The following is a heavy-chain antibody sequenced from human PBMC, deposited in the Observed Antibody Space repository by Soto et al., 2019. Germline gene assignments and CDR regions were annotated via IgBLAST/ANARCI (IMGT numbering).Heavy chain of an antibody. CDR3: ARGKRDYYDSSGYSDAFDI. D-gene: IGHD3-22*01. CDR2: IIPILGIA. J-gene: IGHJ3*02. V-gene: IGHV1-69*02. CDR1: GGTFSSYT. Sequence: SVKVSCKASGGTFSSYTISWVRQAPGQGLEWMGRIIPILGIANFAQKFQGRVTITADKSTSTAYMELSSLRSEDTAVYYCARGKRDYYDSSGYSDAFDIWGQGTMVTVSS.